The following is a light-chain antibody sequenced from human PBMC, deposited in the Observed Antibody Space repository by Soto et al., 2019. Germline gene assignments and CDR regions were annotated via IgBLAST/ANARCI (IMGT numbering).Light chain of an antibody. CDR2: EGS. Sequence: QSALNQPASVSGSPGQSITISCTGTSSDVGSYNLVSWYQQHPGKAPKLMIYEGSKRPSGVSNRFSGSKSGNTASLTISGLQAEDEADYYCCSYAGSSTYVVFGGGTKLTV. V-gene: IGLV2-23*01. J-gene: IGLJ2*01. CDR3: CSYAGSSTYVV. CDR1: SSDVGSYNL.